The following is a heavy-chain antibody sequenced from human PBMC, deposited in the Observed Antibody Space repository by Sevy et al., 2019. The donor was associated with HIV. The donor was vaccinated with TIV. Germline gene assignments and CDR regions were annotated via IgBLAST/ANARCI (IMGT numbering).Heavy chain of an antibody. J-gene: IGHJ3*02. CDR3: ARDHGESSGYYPLVAFDI. CDR1: GFTFITYA. V-gene: IGHV3-23*01. D-gene: IGHD3-22*01. Sequence: GGSLRLSCAASGFTFITYAMNWVRQAPGKGLEWVSTISGSGDSTYYANSVKGRFTISRDNSKNTLYLQMNSLRAADTALYYCARDHGESSGYYPLVAFDIWGQGTMVTVSS. CDR2: ISGSGDST.